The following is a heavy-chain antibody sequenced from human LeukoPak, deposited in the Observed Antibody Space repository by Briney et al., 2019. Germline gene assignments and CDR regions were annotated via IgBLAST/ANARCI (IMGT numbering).Heavy chain of an antibody. V-gene: IGHV4-59*12. CDR1: GGSISSYY. CDR2: IYYSGST. J-gene: IGHJ5*02. D-gene: IGHD6-19*01. CDR3: ARDLGMYSSGYSLFDP. Sequence: SETLSLTCTVSGGSISSYYWSWIRQPPGKGLEWIGYIYYSGSTNYNPSLKSRVTISVDTSKNQFSLKLSSVTAADTAVYYCARDLGMYSSGYSLFDPWGQGTLVTVSS.